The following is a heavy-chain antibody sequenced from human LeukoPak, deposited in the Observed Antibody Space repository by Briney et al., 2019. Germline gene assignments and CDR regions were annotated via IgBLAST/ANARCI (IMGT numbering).Heavy chain of an antibody. J-gene: IGHJ4*02. CDR3: AKDRCWGTTNCYEEE. V-gene: IGHV3-23*01. Sequence: GGSLRLPCTASGFTFSTYAMSWVRQAPGKGLEWVSRISASGVINYADSVKGRFTISRDNSKNTLYLQMNSLRAEDTAVYYYAKDRCWGTTNCYEEEWGQGTLVTVSS. D-gene: IGHD2-2*01. CDR2: ISASGVI. CDR1: GFTFSTYA.